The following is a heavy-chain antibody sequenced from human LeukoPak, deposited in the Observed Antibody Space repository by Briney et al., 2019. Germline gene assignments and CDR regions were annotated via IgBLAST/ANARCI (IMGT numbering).Heavy chain of an antibody. CDR3: ARQTAMGRSGDY. CDR1: GYSFTSYW. Sequence: GESLKISCKASGYSFTSYWIGWVRQMPGKVLDWMGIIDPSDSETRYTPSFQGQVTISVDKSLPTAELQWNSLKASDTAMYYCARQTAMGRSGDYWGQGTLVTVCS. J-gene: IGHJ4*02. D-gene: IGHD5-18*01. CDR2: IDPSDSET. V-gene: IGHV5-51*01.